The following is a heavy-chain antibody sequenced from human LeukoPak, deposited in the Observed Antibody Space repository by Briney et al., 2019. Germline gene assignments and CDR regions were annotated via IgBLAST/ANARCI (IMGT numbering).Heavy chain of an antibody. CDR2: IGSTGTDT. J-gene: IGHJ5*02. CDR1: GFTFSSYS. CDR3: ARDYLVVPAAMWWFDP. Sequence: GGSLRLSCAASGFTFSSYSMNWVRQAPGKGLEWDSSIGSTGTDTYYADSVRGRFAVSRDDAKKSLYLQMNSLRAEDTAVYYCARDYLVVPAAMWWFDPRGQGTLVTVSS. V-gene: IGHV3-21*01. D-gene: IGHD2-2*01.